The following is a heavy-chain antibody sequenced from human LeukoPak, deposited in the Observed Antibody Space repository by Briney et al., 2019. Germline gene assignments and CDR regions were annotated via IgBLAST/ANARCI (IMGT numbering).Heavy chain of an antibody. D-gene: IGHD3-9*01. CDR3: ASADYDMAFDI. V-gene: IGHV4-31*03. CDR2: IYYSGST. CDR1: GGSISSGGYY. J-gene: IGHJ3*02. Sequence: PSQTLSLTCTVSGGSISSGGYYWSWIRQHPGKGLEWIEYIYYSGSTDYNPSLKSRFTMSVDTSKNQFSLKLSSVTAADTAVYYCASADYDMAFDIWGQGTMVTVSS.